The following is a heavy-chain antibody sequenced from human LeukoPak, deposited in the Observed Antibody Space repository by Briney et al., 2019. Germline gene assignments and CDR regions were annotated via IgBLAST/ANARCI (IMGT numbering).Heavy chain of an antibody. CDR2: IYYSGST. CDR3: ARVVYDFWSGYLGAFDI. J-gene: IGHJ3*02. CDR1: GGSISSSSYY. V-gene: IGHV4-39*07. Sequence: PSETLSLTCTVSGGSISSSSYYWGWIRQPPGKGLEWIGSIYYSGSTYYNPSLKSRVTISVDTSKDQFSLKLSSVTAADTAVYYCARVVYDFWSGYLGAFDIWGQGTMVTVSS. D-gene: IGHD3-3*01.